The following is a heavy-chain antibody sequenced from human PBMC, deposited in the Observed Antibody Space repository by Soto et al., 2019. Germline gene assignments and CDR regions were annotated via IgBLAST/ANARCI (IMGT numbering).Heavy chain of an antibody. CDR3: AADPTIAAAENFDY. J-gene: IGHJ4*02. CDR2: IVVGSGNT. CDR1: GFTFTSSA. Sequence: QMPLVQSGPEVKKPGTSVKVSCKASGFTFTSSAVQWVRQARGQRLEWIGWIVVGSGNTNYAQKFQERVTITRDMSTSTAYMELSSLRSEDTAVYYCAADPTIAAAENFDYWGQGTLVTVSS. D-gene: IGHD6-13*01. V-gene: IGHV1-58*01.